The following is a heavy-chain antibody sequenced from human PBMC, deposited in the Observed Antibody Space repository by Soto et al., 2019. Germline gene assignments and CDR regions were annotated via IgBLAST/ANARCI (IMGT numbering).Heavy chain of an antibody. CDR1: GFNFSGYA. D-gene: IGHD2-8*02. CDR2: ISSRSSGI. V-gene: IGHV3-48*02. CDR3: ARGVLDY. J-gene: IGHJ4*02. Sequence: VQLVESGGGLAQPGGSLRLSCGGSGFNFSGYAMNWVRQAPGKGLEWVAYISSRSSGIQYADSVKGRFTISRDNGKRSLYLQMNSLCDADTGIYYCARGVLDYWGQGALVTVSS.